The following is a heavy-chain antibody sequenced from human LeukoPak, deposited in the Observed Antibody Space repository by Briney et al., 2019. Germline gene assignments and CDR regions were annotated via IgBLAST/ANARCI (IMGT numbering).Heavy chain of an antibody. CDR2: INHSGST. CDR1: GGSFSGYY. D-gene: IGHD6-19*01. CDR3: ARHFLNSGWFPSSFDY. J-gene: IGHJ4*02. V-gene: IGHV4-34*01. Sequence: SETLSLTCAVYGGSFSGYYWSWIRQPPGKGLEWIGEINHSGSTNYNPSLKSRVTISVDTSKNQFSLKLSSVTAADTAVYYCARHFLNSGWFPSSFDYWGQGTLVTVSS.